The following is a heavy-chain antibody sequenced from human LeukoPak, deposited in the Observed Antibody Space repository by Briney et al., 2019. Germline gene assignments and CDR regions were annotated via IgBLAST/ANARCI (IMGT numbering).Heavy chain of an antibody. CDR2: ITSTSTYM. V-gene: IGHV3-21*01. Sequence: GGSLRLSCEGSGFIFSNYGMNWVRQAPGKGLEWVSSITSTSTYMYYAGSVKGRFTISRDNAKNSLYLQMNSLRAEDTAVYYCARAYYYDSSGYLDYWGQGTLVTVSS. CDR3: ARAYYYDSSGYLDY. D-gene: IGHD3-22*01. J-gene: IGHJ4*02. CDR1: GFIFSNYG.